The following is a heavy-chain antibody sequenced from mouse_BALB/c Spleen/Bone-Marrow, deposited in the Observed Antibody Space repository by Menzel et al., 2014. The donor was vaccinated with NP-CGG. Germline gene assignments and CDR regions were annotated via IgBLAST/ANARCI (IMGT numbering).Heavy chain of an antibody. Sequence: EVKLEEPGGGLVKPGGSLKLSCAASGFTFSDYYMYWVRQTPEKRLEWVATISDGGSYTFYPDSVKGRFTISRDNAKNNLYLQMSSLKSEDAAMYYCARDGDYTYAWFAYWGQGTLVTVSA. CDR3: ARDGDYTYAWFAY. J-gene: IGHJ3*01. V-gene: IGHV5-4*02. CDR2: ISDGGSYT. D-gene: IGHD2-14*01. CDR1: GFTFSDYY.